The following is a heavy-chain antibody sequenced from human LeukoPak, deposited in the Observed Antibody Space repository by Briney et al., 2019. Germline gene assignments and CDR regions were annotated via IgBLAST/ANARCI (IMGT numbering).Heavy chain of an antibody. D-gene: IGHD3-22*01. J-gene: IGHJ4*02. V-gene: IGHV3-23*01. Sequence: GGSLRLSCAAPGFSFCSSAMSWVRQALGKGLEWVSNISGSGGGGSTYYVDSVKGCLTISRDNSNNTLYLQMDSVRAAGTGVNYCAKDRPYYYSSSDYYDCLEYWGQGTLVTVSS. CDR1: GFSFCSSA. CDR2: ISGSGGGGST. CDR3: AKDRPYYYSSSDYYDCLEY.